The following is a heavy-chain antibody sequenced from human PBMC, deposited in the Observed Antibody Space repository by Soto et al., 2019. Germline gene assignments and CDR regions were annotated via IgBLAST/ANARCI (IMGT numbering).Heavy chain of an antibody. V-gene: IGHV1-69*13. D-gene: IGHD2-8*01. J-gene: IGHJ6*02. CDR1: GGTFSSYA. CDR2: IIPIFGTA. Sequence: SVKVSCKASGGTFSSYAISWVRQAPGQGLEWMGGIIPIFGTANYAQKFQGRLTITADESTSTAYMELSSLRSEDTAVYYCARGLGVYAKYHYYYYGMDVWGQGTTVTVSS. CDR3: ARGLGVYAKYHYYYYGMDV.